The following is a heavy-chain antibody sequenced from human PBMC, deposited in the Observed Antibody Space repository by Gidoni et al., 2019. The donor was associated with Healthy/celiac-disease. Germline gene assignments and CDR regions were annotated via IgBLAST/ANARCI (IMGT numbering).Heavy chain of an antibody. J-gene: IGHJ4*02. D-gene: IGHD3-3*01. V-gene: IGHV4-59*01. CDR3: AREDDFSVFDY. CDR2: IYYSGST. Sequence: QVQLQESVPGLVKPSETLSLTCTVSGGSLSSYYWSWIRQPPGKGLEWIGYIYYSGSTNYNPSLKSRVTISVDTSKNQFSLKLSSVTAADTAVYYCAREDDFSVFDYWGQGTLVTVSS. CDR1: GGSLSSYY.